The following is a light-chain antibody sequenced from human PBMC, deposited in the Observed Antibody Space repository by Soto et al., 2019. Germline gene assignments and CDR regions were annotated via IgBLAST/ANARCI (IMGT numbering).Light chain of an antibody. J-gene: IGKJ1*01. CDR3: QQYYNPHQN. Sequence: DIVMTQSPDSLAVSLGERATINCKSSQSVLYSSNNKHYLAWYQQKPGQPLKLLIYWASTRESGVPDRFSGRGSGTDSPLTICSLWAEDVAVYYCQQYYNPHQNFGQGTKVEIK. CDR2: WAS. V-gene: IGKV4-1*01. CDR1: QSVLYSSNNKHY.